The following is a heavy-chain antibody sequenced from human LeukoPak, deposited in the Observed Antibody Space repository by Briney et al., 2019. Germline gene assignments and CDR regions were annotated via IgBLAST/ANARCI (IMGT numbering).Heavy chain of an antibody. J-gene: IGHJ5*02. V-gene: IGHV1-2*02. CDR3: ARGQRLPRHLNWFDP. CDR1: GYTFTGYY. D-gene: IGHD6-25*01. Sequence: GASVKVSCKASGYTFTGYYMHWVRQAPGQGLDWMGWINPNSGGTNYAQKFQGRVTMTRDTSISTAYMELSRLRSDETAVYYCARGQRLPRHLNWFDPWGQGPLVTVSS. CDR2: INPNSGGT.